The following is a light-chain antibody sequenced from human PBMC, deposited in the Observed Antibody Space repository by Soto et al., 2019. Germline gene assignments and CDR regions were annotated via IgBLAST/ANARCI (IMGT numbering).Light chain of an antibody. CDR3: QQYGSSPLT. J-gene: IGKJ4*01. CDR1: QTVSSNY. Sequence: EIVLTQSPGTLSVSPGERATLSCGASQTVSSNYLAWYQHRPGQAPRLLIYGASSRATDIPDRFSGSGSGTDFTLTISRLEPEDFAVYSCQQYGSSPLTFGGGTKVEIK. CDR2: GAS. V-gene: IGKV3-20*01.